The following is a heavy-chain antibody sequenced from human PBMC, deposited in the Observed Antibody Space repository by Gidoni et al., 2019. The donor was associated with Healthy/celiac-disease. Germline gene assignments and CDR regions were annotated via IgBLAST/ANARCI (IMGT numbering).Heavy chain of an antibody. V-gene: IGHV3-33*01. Sequence: GVVQPGRSLRLSCAASGFTFSSYGMHWVRQAPGKGLEWVAVIWYDGSNKYYADSVKGRFTISRDNSKNTLYLQMNSLRAEDTAVYYCARDSFRNWNYVGWFDPWGQGTLVTVSS. CDR1: GFTFSSYG. CDR2: IWYDGSNK. D-gene: IGHD1-7*01. CDR3: ARDSFRNWNYVGWFDP. J-gene: IGHJ5*02.